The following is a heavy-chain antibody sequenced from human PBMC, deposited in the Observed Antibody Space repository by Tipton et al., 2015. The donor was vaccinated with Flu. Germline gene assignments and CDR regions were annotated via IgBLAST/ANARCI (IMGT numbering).Heavy chain of an antibody. D-gene: IGHD5-18*01. J-gene: IGHJ4*02. Sequence: SLRLSCAASGFTFSSYSMNWVRQAPGKGLEWVSSISSSSSYIYYADSVKGRFTISRDNAKNSLYLQMNSLRAEDTAVYYCARDLRGYGYGYLDYWGQGTLVTVSS. CDR3: ARDLRGYGYGYLDY. CDR1: GFTFSSYS. CDR2: ISSSSSYI. V-gene: IGHV3-21*01.